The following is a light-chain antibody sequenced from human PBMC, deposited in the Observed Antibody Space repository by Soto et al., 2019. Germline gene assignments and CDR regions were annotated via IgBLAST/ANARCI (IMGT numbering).Light chain of an antibody. V-gene: IGKV1-5*01. Sequence: DIQMTQSPSTLSASVGPRFTITCLASQSISSWLAWYQQKPGKAPKFVIYDASSLESGVPSRFSGSESGTEFTLTISRLQNDDFATYYCQQYNSYTLTFGGGTKVDIK. J-gene: IGKJ4*01. CDR2: DAS. CDR1: QSISSW. CDR3: QQYNSYTLT.